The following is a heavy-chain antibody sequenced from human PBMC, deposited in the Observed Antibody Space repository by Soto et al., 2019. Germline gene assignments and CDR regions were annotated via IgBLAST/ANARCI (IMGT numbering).Heavy chain of an antibody. CDR3: ATGLAAMVLFDY. CDR1: GYTLTELS. CDR2: FDPEDGET. D-gene: IGHD5-18*01. J-gene: IGHJ4*02. V-gene: IGHV1-24*01. Sequence: ASVKVSCKVSGYTLTELSMHWVRQAPGKGLEWMGGFDPEDGETIYAQKFQGRVTMTGGTSTDTAYMELSSLRSEDTAVYYCATGLAAMVLFDYWGQGTLVTVSS.